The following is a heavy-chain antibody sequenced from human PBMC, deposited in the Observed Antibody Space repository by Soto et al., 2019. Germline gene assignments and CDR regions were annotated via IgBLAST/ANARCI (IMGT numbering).Heavy chain of an antibody. D-gene: IGHD3-16*02. CDR3: AKGGVIATFGGVVVPYYYDS. J-gene: IGHJ4*02. Sequence: GGSLRLSCAVSGFIFRNNGVRWVRQAPGKGLEWVSSIGVKDGATYYADSVKARFSISRDNPKDTLYLQMNNLRTDDTALYYCAKGGVIATFGGVVVPYYYDSWGQGTPVTVSS. V-gene: IGHV3-23*01. CDR2: IGVKDGAT. CDR1: GFIFRNNG.